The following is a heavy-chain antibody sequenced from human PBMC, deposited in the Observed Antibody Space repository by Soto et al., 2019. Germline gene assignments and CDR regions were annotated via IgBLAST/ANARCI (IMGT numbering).Heavy chain of an antibody. CDR1: GYTFTSYG. J-gene: IGHJ3*02. D-gene: IGHD1-1*01. Sequence: QVQLVQSGAEVKKPGASVKVSCKASGYTFTSYGISWVRQAPGQGLEWMGWISAYNGNTNYAQKLQGRVTMTTDTSTSTAYVELRSLRSDDTAVYYCARERRPRYNWNADAFDIWGQGTMVTVSS. CDR3: ARERRPRYNWNADAFDI. CDR2: ISAYNGNT. V-gene: IGHV1-18*01.